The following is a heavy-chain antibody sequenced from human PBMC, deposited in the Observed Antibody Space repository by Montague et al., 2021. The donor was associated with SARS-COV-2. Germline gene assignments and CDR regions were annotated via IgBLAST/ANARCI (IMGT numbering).Heavy chain of an antibody. CDR2: FLHSGAG. CDR3: ARDFVAAVADRFDS. Sequence: SETLSLTCAVSGGFISSGNLWCWVRQPPARGLVWIVAFLHSGAGCYNYSLNSRLTISMDKSKNEFSLKLNSVTAADTAMYYCARDFVAAVADRFDSWGQGVLVTVSS. V-gene: IGHV4/OR15-8*02. CDR1: GGFISSGNL. J-gene: IGHJ4*02. D-gene: IGHD6-19*01.